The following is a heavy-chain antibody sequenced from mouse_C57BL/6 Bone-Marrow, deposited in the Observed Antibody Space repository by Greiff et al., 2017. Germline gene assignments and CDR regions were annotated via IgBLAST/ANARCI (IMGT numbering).Heavy chain of an antibody. D-gene: IGHD3-2*02. J-gene: IGHJ3*01. CDR2: INPNNGGT. CDR3: ARGQLRLQGWFAY. Sequence: EVQLQQSGPELVKPGASVKISCKASGYTFTDYYMNWVKQSHGKSLEWIGDINPNNGGTSYNQKFKGKATLTVDKSSSTAYMELRSLTSEDSAVYYCARGQLRLQGWFAYWGQGTLVTVSA. V-gene: IGHV1-26*01. CDR1: GYTFTDYY.